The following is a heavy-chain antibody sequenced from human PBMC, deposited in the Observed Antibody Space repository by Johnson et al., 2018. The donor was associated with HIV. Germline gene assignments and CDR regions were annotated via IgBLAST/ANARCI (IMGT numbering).Heavy chain of an antibody. Sequence: QVQLVESGGGVVQPGGSLRLSCAASGFTFSSYGMHWVRQAPGKGLEWVAFIRYDGSNKYYADSVKGRFTISRDNSKNTLYLQMNSLRAEDTAVYYCASVVWGRTYDNFWSGYSDAFDIWGQGTMVTVSS. CDR1: GFTFSSYG. D-gene: IGHD3-3*01. CDR3: ASVVWGRTYDNFWSGYSDAFDI. CDR2: IRYDGSNK. J-gene: IGHJ3*02. V-gene: IGHV3-30*02.